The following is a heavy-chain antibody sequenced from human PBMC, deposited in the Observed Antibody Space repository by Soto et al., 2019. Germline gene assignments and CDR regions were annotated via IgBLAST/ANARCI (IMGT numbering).Heavy chain of an antibody. V-gene: IGHV1-2*02. D-gene: IGHD2-2*01. CDR1: GYTFTGYY. CDR2: INPNSGGT. CDR3: ARLAVVVVPAAMAPNWFDP. Sequence: ASVKVSCKASGYTFTGYYMHWVRQAPGQGLEWMGWINPNSGGTNYAQKFQGRVTMTRDTSISTAYMELSRLRSDDTAAYYCARLAVVVVPAAMAPNWFDPWGQGTLVTVSS. J-gene: IGHJ5*02.